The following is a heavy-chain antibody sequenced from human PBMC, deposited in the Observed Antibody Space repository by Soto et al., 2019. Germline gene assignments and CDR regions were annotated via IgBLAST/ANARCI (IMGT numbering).Heavy chain of an antibody. CDR2: IIPILTTP. CDR1: GGTFSIYG. V-gene: IGHV1-69*01. Sequence: QVQLVQSGAEVKKTGSSVKVSCKASGGTFSIYGFSWVRQAPGQGPEWIGGIIPILTTPNYAQKFQDRLTIIADESTSTVSMELRSLRSDDTAVYYCAVAMVREILIFESSGMHVWGQGTTVTVSS. J-gene: IGHJ6*02. D-gene: IGHD3-10*01. CDR3: AVAMVREILIFESSGMHV.